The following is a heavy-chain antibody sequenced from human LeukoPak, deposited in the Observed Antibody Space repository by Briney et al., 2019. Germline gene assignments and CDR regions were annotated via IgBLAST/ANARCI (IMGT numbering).Heavy chain of an antibody. D-gene: IGHD6-13*01. CDR2: INHSGST. CDR3: ARSTQGGYSSSWYRY. J-gene: IGHJ4*02. V-gene: IGHV4-34*01. CDR1: GGSFSGYY. Sequence: SETLSLTCAVYGGSFSGYYWSWIRQPPGKGLEWIGEINHSGSTNYTPSLKSRVTISVDTSKNQFSLKLSSVTAADTAVYYCARSTQGGYSSSWYRYWGQGTLVTVSS.